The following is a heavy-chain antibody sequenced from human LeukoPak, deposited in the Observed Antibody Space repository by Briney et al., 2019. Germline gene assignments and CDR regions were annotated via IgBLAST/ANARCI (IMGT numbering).Heavy chain of an antibody. CDR1: GFTFSSYG. Sequence: GGSLRLSCAASGFTFSSYGMHWVRQSPGKGLEWVAVIWYDGSNKYYADSVKGRLTISRDNSKNTLYLQMNSLRAEDTAVYYCAKDSRIAVAGGAADFDYWGQGTLVTVSS. J-gene: IGHJ4*02. CDR3: AKDSRIAVAGGAADFDY. V-gene: IGHV3-33*06. D-gene: IGHD6-19*01. CDR2: IWYDGSNK.